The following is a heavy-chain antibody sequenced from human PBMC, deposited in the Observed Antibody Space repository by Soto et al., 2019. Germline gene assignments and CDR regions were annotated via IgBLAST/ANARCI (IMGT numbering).Heavy chain of an antibody. CDR1: GYTFAGYY. J-gene: IGHJ5*02. Sequence: ASVKVSCKASGYTFAGYYRQWVRQAPGQGLEWMGWINPNSGGTNYAQKFQGWVTMTRDTSISTAYMELSRLRSDDTAVYYCARCTSCYFHQTQSDQNNWFDPWGQGTLVTVSS. CDR3: ARCTSCYFHQTQSDQNNWFDP. CDR2: INPNSGGT. D-gene: IGHD2-2*01. V-gene: IGHV1-2*04.